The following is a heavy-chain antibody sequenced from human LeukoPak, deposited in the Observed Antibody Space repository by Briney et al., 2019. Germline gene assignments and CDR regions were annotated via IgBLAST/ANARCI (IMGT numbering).Heavy chain of an antibody. J-gene: IGHJ3*02. CDR1: GGSISSSSYY. CDR2: IYYSGST. Sequence: SETLSLTCTVSGGSISSSSYYWGWIRQPPGKGLEWIGNIYYSGSTYYNPSLKSRVTISVDTSKNQFSLKLSSVTAADTAVYYCARDRDGGNSLLAFDIWGQGTMVTVSS. V-gene: IGHV4-39*07. D-gene: IGHD4-23*01. CDR3: ARDRDGGNSLLAFDI.